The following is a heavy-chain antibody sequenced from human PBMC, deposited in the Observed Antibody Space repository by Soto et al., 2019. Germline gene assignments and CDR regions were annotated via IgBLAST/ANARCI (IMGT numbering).Heavy chain of an antibody. CDR3: AREYCSGGSCYSPPRY. CDR2: INPSGGST. J-gene: IGHJ4*02. V-gene: IGHV1-46*01. CDR1: GYTFTSYY. D-gene: IGHD2-15*01. Sequence: ASVKVSCKASGYTFTSYYMHWVRQAPGQGLEWMGIINPSGGSTSYAQKFQGRVTMTRDTSTSTVYMELSSLRSEDTAVYYCAREYCSGGSCYSPPRYWGQGTLVTVSS.